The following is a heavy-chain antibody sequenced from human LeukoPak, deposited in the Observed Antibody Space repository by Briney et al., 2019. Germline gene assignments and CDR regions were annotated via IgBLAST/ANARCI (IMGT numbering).Heavy chain of an antibody. J-gene: IGHJ4*02. V-gene: IGHV3-33*01. CDR3: AREGLKYYYDSTLYYFDY. CDR2: IWYDGSNK. Sequence: GRSLRLSCAASGFTFSSYGMHWVRQAPGKGLEWVAVIWYDGSNKYYADSVKGRFTISRDNSKNTLYLQMNSLRAEDTAAYYCAREGLKYYYDSTLYYFDYWGQGTLVTVSS. CDR1: GFTFSSYG. D-gene: IGHD3-22*01.